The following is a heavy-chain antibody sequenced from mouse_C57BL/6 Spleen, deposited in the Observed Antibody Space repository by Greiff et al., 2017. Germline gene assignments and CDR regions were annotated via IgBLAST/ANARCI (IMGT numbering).Heavy chain of an antibody. CDR1: GYTFTDYE. J-gene: IGHJ2*01. CDR3: TREGACFDY. V-gene: IGHV1-15*01. CDR2: IDPETGGT. Sequence: VHLVESGAELVRPGASVTLSCKASGYTFTDYEMHWVKQTPVHGLEWIGAIDPETGGTAYNQKFKGKAILTEDKSYSTAYMELRSLTSEDSAVYYCTREGACFDYWGQGTTLTVSS.